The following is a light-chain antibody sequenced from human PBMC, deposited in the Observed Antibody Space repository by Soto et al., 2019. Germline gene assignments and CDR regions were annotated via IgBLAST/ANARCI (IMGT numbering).Light chain of an antibody. CDR2: GAS. CDR1: QSVRSN. J-gene: IGKJ1*01. Sequence: EIVMTQSPVTLAVSPGERATLSCRASQSVRSNLAWYQQKPGQAPRLLIFGASTRATGIPARFSGSGSGTEFTLTISSLRSEDFVVYYCQQYNNWPRTFGQGTKVEIK. V-gene: IGKV3-15*01. CDR3: QQYNNWPRT.